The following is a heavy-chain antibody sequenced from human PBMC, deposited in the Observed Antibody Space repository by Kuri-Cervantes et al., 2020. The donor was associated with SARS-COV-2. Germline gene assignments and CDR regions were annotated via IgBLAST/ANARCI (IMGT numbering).Heavy chain of an antibody. V-gene: IGHV1-2*02. CDR1: GYTFTSHD. Sequence: ASVKVSCKASGYTFTSHDINWVRQAPGQGLEWMGWINPNSGGTNYAQKFQGRVTMTRDTSISTAYMELSRLRSDDTAVYYCARDTQQYYDFWSGYYNWFDPWGQGTLVTVSS. D-gene: IGHD3-3*01. CDR3: ARDTQQYYDFWSGYYNWFDP. CDR2: INPNSGGT. J-gene: IGHJ5*02.